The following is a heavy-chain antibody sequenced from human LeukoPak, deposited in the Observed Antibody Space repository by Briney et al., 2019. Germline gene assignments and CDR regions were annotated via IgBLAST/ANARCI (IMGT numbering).Heavy chain of an antibody. Sequence: SETLSLTCAVYGWSFSGYYWSWIRQAPGKGLEWVGEINHSGSTNYNPSLKSRVTISVDTSKNQCSLKLSSVTAADTAVYYCARVRGRTIYYYGSGSEVFDYWGQGTLVTVSS. CDR3: ARVRGRTIYYYGSGSEVFDY. J-gene: IGHJ4*02. CDR1: GWSFSGYY. D-gene: IGHD3-10*01. CDR2: INHSGST. V-gene: IGHV4-34*01.